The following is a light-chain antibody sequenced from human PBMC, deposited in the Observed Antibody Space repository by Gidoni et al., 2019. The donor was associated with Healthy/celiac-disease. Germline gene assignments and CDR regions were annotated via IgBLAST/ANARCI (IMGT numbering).Light chain of an antibody. Sequence: QSVLPPPPSVSGAPGQRVTMSCTGSSSNIGAGYDVHWYLQLPGTAPKLLIYDNTNRPSGVPDRFSGSKSGTSASLAITGLQAEDEADYYCQSYDSSLSDSIFGGGTKLTVL. J-gene: IGLJ2*01. CDR3: QSYDSSLSDSI. V-gene: IGLV1-40*01. CDR2: DNT. CDR1: SSNIGAGYD.